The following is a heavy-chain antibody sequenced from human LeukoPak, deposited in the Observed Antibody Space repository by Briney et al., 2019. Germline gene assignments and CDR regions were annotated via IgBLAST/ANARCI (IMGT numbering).Heavy chain of an antibody. CDR3: AKASAMIVVVSKHFDY. D-gene: IGHD3-22*01. V-gene: IGHV3-23*01. CDR2: FRGSGGST. CDR1: GFTFSSYA. Sequence: GGSLRLSCAASGFTFSSYAMSWVGQAPGQGLAWFSPFRGSGGSTYYADSVKGRFTISRDNSKNTLYLQMNSLRAEDTAVYYCAKASAMIVVVSKHFDYWGQGTLVTVSS. J-gene: IGHJ4*02.